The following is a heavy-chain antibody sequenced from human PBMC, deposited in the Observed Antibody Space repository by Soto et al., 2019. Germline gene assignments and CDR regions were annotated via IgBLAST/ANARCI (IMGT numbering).Heavy chain of an antibody. CDR2: INPNSGGT. Sequence: ASVKVSCKASGYTFTGYYMHWVRQAPGQGLEWMGWINPNSGGTNYAQKFQGRVTMTRDTSISTAYMELSRLRSDDTAVYYCARFSYGGHYIVGARGFDYWGQGTLVTVSS. CDR3: ARFSYGGHYIVGARGFDY. D-gene: IGHD1-26*01. V-gene: IGHV1-2*02. J-gene: IGHJ4*02. CDR1: GYTFTGYY.